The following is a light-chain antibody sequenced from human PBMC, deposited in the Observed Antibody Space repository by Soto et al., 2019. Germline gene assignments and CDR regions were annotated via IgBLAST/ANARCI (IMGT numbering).Light chain of an antibody. Sequence: QLVLTQSPSASASLGASVKLTCTLSSGHSSYAIALHQQQPEKGPRYLMKLNSDGSHSKGDGIPDRFSGSNSGAERYLTISSLQSEDEADYYCQTWGTGIRVFGGGTKLTVL. CDR2: LNSDGSH. V-gene: IGLV4-69*01. CDR3: QTWGTGIRV. J-gene: IGLJ3*02. CDR1: SGHSSYA.